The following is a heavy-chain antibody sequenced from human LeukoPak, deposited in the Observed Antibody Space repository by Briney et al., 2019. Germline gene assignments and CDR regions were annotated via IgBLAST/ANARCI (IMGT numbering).Heavy chain of an antibody. CDR2: TIPLFGTT. CDR3: ARGTWSDVGYYYYYYMDV. Sequence: GASVKVSCKASGRSFTTYAISWVRQAPGEGLEWMGGTIPLFGTTKYAQKFQDRVTITTDDSVSTAYMELSSLTSEDTALYYCARGTWSDVGYYYYYYMDVWGKGTTVTVSS. CDR1: GRSFTTYA. V-gene: IGHV1-69*05. J-gene: IGHJ6*03. D-gene: IGHD1-1*01.